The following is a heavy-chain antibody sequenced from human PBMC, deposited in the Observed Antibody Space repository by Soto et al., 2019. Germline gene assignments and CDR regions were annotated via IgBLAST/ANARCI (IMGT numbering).Heavy chain of an antibody. J-gene: IGHJ6*02. D-gene: IGHD3-3*01. CDR3: AREGVGDFRSGYYLSPNMDV. V-gene: IGHV1-18*01. Sequence: ASVKVSCKASGYTFTSYGISWVRQAPGQGLEWMGWISAYNGNTNYAQKLQGRVTMTTDTSTSTAYMELRSLRSDDTAVYYCAREGVGDFRSGYYLSPNMDVWGQGTTVTVSS. CDR2: ISAYNGNT. CDR1: GYTFTSYG.